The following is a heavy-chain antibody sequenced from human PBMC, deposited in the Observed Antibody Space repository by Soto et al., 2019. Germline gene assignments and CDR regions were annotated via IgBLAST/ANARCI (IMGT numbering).Heavy chain of an antibody. V-gene: IGHV1-2*02. CDR2: INPNNGAT. J-gene: IGHJ5*02. CDR3: ASNDPGARFDP. CDR1: RYIFTAYF. Sequence: ASVKVSCKAPRYIFTAYFMHWVRQAPGQGLEWMGWINPNNGATHYGLSFQGRVTMTRDTSISTAYMELSSLRSDDTAVYYCASNDPGARFDPWGQGTLVTVSS. D-gene: IGHD1-1*01.